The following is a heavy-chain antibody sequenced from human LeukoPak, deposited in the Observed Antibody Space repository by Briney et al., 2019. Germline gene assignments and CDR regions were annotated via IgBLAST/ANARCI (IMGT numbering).Heavy chain of an antibody. J-gene: IGHJ6*02. CDR3: TTGLTVTTYYYGMDV. CDR1: GFTFSNAW. V-gene: IGHV3-15*01. Sequence: GGSLRFSCAASGFTFSNAWMSWVRQAPGKGLEWVGRIKSKTDGGTTDYAAPVKGRFTISRDDSKNSLYLQMNSLKTEDTAVYYCTTGLTVTTYYYGMDVWGQGTTVTVSS. D-gene: IGHD4-11*01. CDR2: IKSKTDGGTT.